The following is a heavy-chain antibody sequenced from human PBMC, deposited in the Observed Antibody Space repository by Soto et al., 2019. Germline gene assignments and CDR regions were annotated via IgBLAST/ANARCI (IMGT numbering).Heavy chain of an antibody. V-gene: IGHV4-59*01. Sequence: PSETLSLTCTVSGGSISSYYWSWIRQPPGKGLEWIGYIYYSGSTNYNPSLKSRVTISVDTSKNQFSLKLSSVTAADTAVYYCARGGLEYSSSWQADYWGQGTLVTV. CDR3: ARGGLEYSSSWQADY. D-gene: IGHD6-13*01. J-gene: IGHJ4*02. CDR1: GGSISSYY. CDR2: IYYSGST.